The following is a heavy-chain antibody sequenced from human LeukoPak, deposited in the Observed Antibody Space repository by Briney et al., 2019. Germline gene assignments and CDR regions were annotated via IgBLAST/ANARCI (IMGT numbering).Heavy chain of an antibody. D-gene: IGHD6-13*01. CDR1: GFTVSSNY. V-gene: IGHV3-53*01. CDR3: ARPWSSSGNQEAFNYYYYGMDV. CDR2: IYSGGRT. J-gene: IGHJ6*02. Sequence: PGGSLRLSCVASGFTVSSNYMSWVRQAPGKGLQWVSVIYSGGRTYYADSVKGRFTISRDNSKNTLYLQVNSLGAEDTAVYYCARPWSSSGNQEAFNYYYYGMDVWGQGTTVTVSS.